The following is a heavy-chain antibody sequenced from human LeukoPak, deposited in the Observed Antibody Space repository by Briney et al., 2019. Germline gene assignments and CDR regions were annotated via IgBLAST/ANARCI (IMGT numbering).Heavy chain of an antibody. V-gene: IGHV4-39*02. CDR1: GGSVSSNSYY. CDR2: IYYSGIT. Sequence: PSETLSLTCTVSGGSVSSNSYYWGWIRQPPGKGLEWIGNIYYSGITYYNPSLKSRVTISVDTSKNQFSLKLSPVTAADTAVYYCAREVGRGYTYGSNYWGQGTLVTVSS. CDR3: AREVGRGYTYGSNY. D-gene: IGHD5-18*01. J-gene: IGHJ4*02.